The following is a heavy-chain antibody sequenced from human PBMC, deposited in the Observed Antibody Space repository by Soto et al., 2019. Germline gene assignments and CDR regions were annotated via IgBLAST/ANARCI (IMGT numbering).Heavy chain of an antibody. CDR3: AKFPITMIVVSDAFDI. CDR1: GFTFSSYA. J-gene: IGHJ3*02. D-gene: IGHD3-22*01. V-gene: IGHV3-23*01. CDR2: ISGSGGST. Sequence: GGSLRLSCAASGFTFSSYAMSWVRQAPGKGLEWVSAISGSGGSTYYADSVKGRFTISRDNSKNTLYLQMNSLRAEDTAVYYCAKFPITMIVVSDAFDIWGQGTMVTVSS.